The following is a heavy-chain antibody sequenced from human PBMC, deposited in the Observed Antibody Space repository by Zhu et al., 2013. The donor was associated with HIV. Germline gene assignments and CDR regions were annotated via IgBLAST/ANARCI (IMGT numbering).Heavy chain of an antibody. J-gene: IGHJ6*03. Sequence: QVQLVQSGAEVKKPGASVKVSCKAAGYTFIDYDIYWVRQTTGQGLESMGWMNPNSGNTGYAQNFQGRVTMTTDTSTSTAYMELRSLRSDDTAVYYCARVAPSDYYYYMDVWGQGTTVTVSS. CDR2: MNPNSGNT. CDR3: ARVAPSDYYYYMDV. CDR1: GYTFIDYD. V-gene: IGHV1-8*01.